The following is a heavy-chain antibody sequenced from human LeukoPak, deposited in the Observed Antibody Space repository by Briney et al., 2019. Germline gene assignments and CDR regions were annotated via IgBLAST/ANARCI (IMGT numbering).Heavy chain of an antibody. D-gene: IGHD3-9*01. Sequence: GGSLRLSCAASGFKFDDYGMSWVRQAPGKGLEWVCDINWNGGSTGYADSVKGRFTISRDNAKNSLYLQMNSLRAEDTALYYCARDSPDILTGYYTNDAFDIWGQGTMVTVSS. CDR2: INWNGGST. J-gene: IGHJ3*02. V-gene: IGHV3-20*04. CDR3: ARDSPDILTGYYTNDAFDI. CDR1: GFKFDDYG.